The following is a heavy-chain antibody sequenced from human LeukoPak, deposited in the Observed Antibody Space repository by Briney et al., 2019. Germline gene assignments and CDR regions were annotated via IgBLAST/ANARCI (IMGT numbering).Heavy chain of an antibody. J-gene: IGHJ5*02. D-gene: IGHD4-23*01. Sequence: ASVKVSCNASGYTFTSYGISWVRQSPGQGLEWMGWISAYNGNTIYAQKLQGRVTMTTYTSTSTAYMERRRLRAGDTAVQYCARLYAPLNPPSQHLSSDYGGIPAAWFDPSGPGTPVTASP. CDR1: GYTFTSYG. CDR2: ISAYNGNT. V-gene: IGHV1-18*01. CDR3: ARLYAPLNPPSQHLSSDYGGIPAAWFDP.